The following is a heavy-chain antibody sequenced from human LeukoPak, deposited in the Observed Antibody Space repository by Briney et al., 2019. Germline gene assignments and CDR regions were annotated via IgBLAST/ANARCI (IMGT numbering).Heavy chain of an antibody. CDR1: GGSFSGYY. CDR2: INHSGST. J-gene: IGHJ6*03. CDR3: ARRRGYYYRYYYYYMDV. V-gene: IGHV4-34*01. Sequence: SETLSLTCAVYGGSFSGYYWSWIRQPPGKGLEWIGEINHSGSTNYNPSPKSRVTISVDTSKNQFSLKLSSVTAADTAVYYCARRRGYYYRYYYYYMDVWGKGTTVTISS. D-gene: IGHD3-22*01.